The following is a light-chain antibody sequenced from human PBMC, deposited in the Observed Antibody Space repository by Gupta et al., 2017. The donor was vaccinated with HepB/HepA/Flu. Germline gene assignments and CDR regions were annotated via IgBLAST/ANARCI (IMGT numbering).Light chain of an antibody. J-gene: IGKJ4*01. CDR1: QSISSW. Sequence: DIQMTQSPSTLSASVGDRVTITCRASQSISSWLAWYQQKPGKAPKVLIYKASRLESGVPSRFSGSGSGTEFTLTISRLQPDDFASYYCQHKNSSPITFGRGTKVEI. V-gene: IGKV1-5*03. CDR3: QHKNSSPIT. CDR2: KAS.